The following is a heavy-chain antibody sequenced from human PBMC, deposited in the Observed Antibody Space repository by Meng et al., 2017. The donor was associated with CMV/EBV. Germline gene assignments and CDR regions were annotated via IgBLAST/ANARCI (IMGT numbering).Heavy chain of an antibody. CDR3: RLGHYSQD. J-gene: IGHJ4*02. CDR1: GLPISNYW. V-gene: IGHV3-7*02. D-gene: IGHD4-17*01. Sequence: DLGGCGGGLVRPGGSLGLSCAASGLPISNYWMSWVRQAPVKGLEWVANIKNDGSERYYVDSVKGRFSISRDNADNSLYLQMNNLRAEDTAVYYCRLGHYSQDWGQGTLVTVSS. CDR2: IKNDGSER.